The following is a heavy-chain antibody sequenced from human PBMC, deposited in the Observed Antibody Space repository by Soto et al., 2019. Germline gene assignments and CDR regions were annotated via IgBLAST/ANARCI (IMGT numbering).Heavy chain of an antibody. J-gene: IGHJ4*02. V-gene: IGHV4-34*01. Sequence: DTLSLTCAVYGGSFSGYYWSWIRQPPGKGLEWIGEINHSGSTNYNPSLKSRVTISVDTSKNQFSLKLSSVTAADTAVYYCARGASVLRFLEWLSQAGYFDYWGQGTLVTVSS. CDR3: ARGASVLRFLEWLSQAGYFDY. CDR2: INHSGST. CDR1: GGSFSGYY. D-gene: IGHD3-3*01.